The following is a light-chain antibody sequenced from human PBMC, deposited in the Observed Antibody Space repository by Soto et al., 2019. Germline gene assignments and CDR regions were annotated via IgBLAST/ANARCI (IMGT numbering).Light chain of an antibody. CDR3: CSYAGNYYV. V-gene: IGLV2-11*01. J-gene: IGLJ1*01. CDR2: DVS. CDR1: SSDVGGYNY. Sequence: QSVLTQPRSVSGSPGQSVTISCTGTSSDVGGYNYVSWYQQHPGKAPKLMISDVSKRPSGVPDRFSGSKSGNTASLTISGLHAEDEADYYCCSYAGNYYVFGTGTKLTVL.